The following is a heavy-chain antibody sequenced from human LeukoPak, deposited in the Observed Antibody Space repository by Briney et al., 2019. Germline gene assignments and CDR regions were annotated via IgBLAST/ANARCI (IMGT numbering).Heavy chain of an antibody. Sequence: AGGSLRLSCAASGFTFSSYAMSWVRQAPGKGLEWVSAISGSGGSTYYADSVKGRFTISRDNSKNTLYLQMNSLRAEDTAVYYCAKDDPSHYCSSTSCYPYWGQGTLVTVSS. CDR2: ISGSGGST. J-gene: IGHJ4*02. D-gene: IGHD2-2*01. CDR3: AKDDPSHYCSSTSCYPY. CDR1: GFTFSSYA. V-gene: IGHV3-23*01.